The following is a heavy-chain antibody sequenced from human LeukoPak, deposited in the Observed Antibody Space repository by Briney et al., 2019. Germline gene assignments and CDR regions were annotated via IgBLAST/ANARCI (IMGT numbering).Heavy chain of an antibody. V-gene: IGHV3-7*04. D-gene: IGHD3-22*01. CDR1: GFTFRSYW. J-gene: IGHJ4*02. Sequence: GGSLRLSCAASGFTFRSYWMSWVRQAPGKGLEWVANIKQDGGEKYYVDSVKGRFTISIDNAKTSLYLQMTSLRAEDTAVYYCARDKYFDSTTYYPRFDYWGQGILVTVFS. CDR2: IKQDGGEK. CDR3: ARDKYFDSTTYYPRFDY.